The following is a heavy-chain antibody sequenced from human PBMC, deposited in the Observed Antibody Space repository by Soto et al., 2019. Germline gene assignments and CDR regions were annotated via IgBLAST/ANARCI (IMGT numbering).Heavy chain of an antibody. CDR2: IYSDSNT. V-gene: IGHV3-66*01. CDR1: GFTVSSNY. D-gene: IGHD6-19*01. J-gene: IGHJ4*02. CDR3: AAGAVARFDY. Sequence: DVQLVESGGGLVQPGGSLRLSCAASGFTVSSNYMTWVRQAPGKGLEWVSVIYSDSNTNYAGSVKGRFTISRDNSKHTLFLQMNNLRIEDTAVYYCAAGAVARFDYWGQGTLVTVSS.